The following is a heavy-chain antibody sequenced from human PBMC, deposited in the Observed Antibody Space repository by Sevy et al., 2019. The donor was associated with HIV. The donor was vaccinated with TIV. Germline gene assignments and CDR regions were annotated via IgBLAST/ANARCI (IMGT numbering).Heavy chain of an antibody. Sequence: GGSLRLSCAASGFTFSNYAMSWVRQAPGKGLEWVSGISGSAGSTFYADSVKGRFTISRDNSKNYLYLQMNSLRAEDTAVYCCALERLSSNVAEYFQNWGQGTLVTVSS. CDR1: GFTFSNYA. CDR2: ISGSAGST. J-gene: IGHJ1*01. CDR3: ALERLSSNVAEYFQN. D-gene: IGHD1-1*01. V-gene: IGHV3-23*01.